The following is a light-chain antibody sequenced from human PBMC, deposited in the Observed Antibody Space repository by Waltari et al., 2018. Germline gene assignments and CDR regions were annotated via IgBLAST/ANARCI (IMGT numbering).Light chain of an antibody. Sequence: SYELTQPPPLSVSPGQTAKTPRSGHELPKQAAYWYQQRPGQAPVLVIYKDTGTPSGIPERISGSSSGTTVTLTISGVQAEDEADYYCHSTHSNYWVFGGGTKLTVL. CDR3: HSTHSNYWV. J-gene: IGLJ3*02. CDR1: ELPKQA. V-gene: IGLV3-25*03. CDR2: KDT.